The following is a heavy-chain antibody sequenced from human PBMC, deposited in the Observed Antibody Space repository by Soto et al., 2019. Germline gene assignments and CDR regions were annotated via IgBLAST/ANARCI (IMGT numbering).Heavy chain of an antibody. Sequence: PGGSLRLSCAASGFTFSSYAMHWVRQAPGKGLEYVSAISSNGGSTYYANSVKGRFTISRDNSKNTLYLQMGSLRAEDMAVYYCAASHYYYYYMDVWGKGTTVTVSS. V-gene: IGHV3-64*01. CDR3: AASHYYYYYMDV. CDR1: GFTFSSYA. J-gene: IGHJ6*03. CDR2: ISSNGGST.